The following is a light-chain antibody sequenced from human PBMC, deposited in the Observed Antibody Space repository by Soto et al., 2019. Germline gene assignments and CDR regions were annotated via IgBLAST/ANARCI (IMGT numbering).Light chain of an antibody. Sequence: DIQMTQSPSTLSASVGDRVTITCRASQSISSWLAWYQQKPGKAPKLLIYKASTLQSGVPSRFSGSGSGTEFTLAISSLQPDDFATYYCQQYNDNWTFGQETKVEIK. CDR3: QQYNDNWT. CDR2: KAS. V-gene: IGKV1-5*03. J-gene: IGKJ1*01. CDR1: QSISSW.